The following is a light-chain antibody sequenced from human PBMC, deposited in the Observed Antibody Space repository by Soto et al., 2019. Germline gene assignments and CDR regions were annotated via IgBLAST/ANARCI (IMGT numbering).Light chain of an antibody. CDR1: SSNIGSHT. CDR3: AAWDDSLNGPR. CDR2: NRN. J-gene: IGLJ2*01. Sequence: QSALTQPPSASGTPGQRITISCSGSSSNIGSHTVNWYQQLPGATPKVLIYNRNERPSGVPDRFSGSKSGSSASLAISSLQPEDEAHYYCAAWDDSLNGPRFGGGTQLTVL. V-gene: IGLV1-44*01.